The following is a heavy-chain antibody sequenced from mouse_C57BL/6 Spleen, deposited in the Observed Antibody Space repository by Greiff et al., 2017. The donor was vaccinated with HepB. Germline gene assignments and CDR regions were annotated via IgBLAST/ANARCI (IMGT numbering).Heavy chain of an antibody. CDR1: GFTFSSYA. V-gene: IGHV5-9-1*02. Sequence: EVKLMESGEGLVKPGGSLKLSCAASGFTFSSYAMSWVRQTPEKRLEWVAYISSGGDYIYYADTVKGRFTISRDNARNTLYLQMSSLKSEDTAMYYCTRDGGDGSSLPWYFDVWGTGTTVTVSS. D-gene: IGHD1-1*01. CDR3: TRDGGDGSSLPWYFDV. CDR2: ISSGGDYI. J-gene: IGHJ1*03.